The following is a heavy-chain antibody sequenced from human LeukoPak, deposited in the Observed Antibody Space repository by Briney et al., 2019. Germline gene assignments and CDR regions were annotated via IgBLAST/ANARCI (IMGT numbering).Heavy chain of an antibody. J-gene: IGHJ4*02. CDR1: GFTFSSYS. CDR2: ISGSSSYI. D-gene: IGHD5-18*01. V-gene: IGHV3-21*04. CDR3: AKRIQSAMAMGY. Sequence: GGSLRLSCAASGFTFSSYSLNWVRQAPGKGLEWVSSISGSSSYIYYADSVKGRFTISRHNAKNSLYLQMNSLRAEDTAVYYCAKRIQSAMAMGYWGQGTLVTVSS.